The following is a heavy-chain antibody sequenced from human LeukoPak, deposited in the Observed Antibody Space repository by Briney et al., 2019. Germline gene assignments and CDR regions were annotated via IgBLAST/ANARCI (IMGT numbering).Heavy chain of an antibody. CDR1: GFTFSRFG. Sequence: GRSLRYSCEASGFTFSRFGMHWVRQAPGKGLEWVAVIWYDGSNQDYADSVKGRFTISRDNSMNTLYLQVSSLRAEDTAVYYCARDRWYDGSGYIAAFDYCGQGTVVTVS. D-gene: IGHD3-22*01. CDR3: ARDRWYDGSGYIAAFDY. J-gene: IGHJ4*02. V-gene: IGHV3-33*01. CDR2: IWYDGSNQ.